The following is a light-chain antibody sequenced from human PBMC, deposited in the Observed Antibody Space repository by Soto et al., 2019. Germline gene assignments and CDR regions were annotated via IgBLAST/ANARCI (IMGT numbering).Light chain of an antibody. CDR2: GAS. V-gene: IGKV3-15*01. CDR3: QQYNNWPRP. CDR1: QSVSSN. Sequence: EIVMTQKPATLSVSPGERATLSCRASQSVSSNLAWYQQKPGQAPRLLIYGASTRATGIPARFSGSGSGTEFTLTISSLQSEDFAVYYCQQYNNWPRPFGQG. J-gene: IGKJ1*01.